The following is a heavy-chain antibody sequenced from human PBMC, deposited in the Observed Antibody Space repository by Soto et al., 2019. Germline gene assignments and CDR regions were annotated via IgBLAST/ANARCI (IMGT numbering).Heavy chain of an antibody. Sequence: GESLKISCAASGFTFSSYDMHWVRQATGKGLEWVSAIGTAGDTYYPGSVKGRFTISRENAKNSLYLQMNSLRAGDTAVYYCARGRHHQGMDVWGQGTTVTVSS. CDR3: ARGRHHQGMDV. J-gene: IGHJ6*02. V-gene: IGHV3-13*01. CDR1: GFTFSSYD. CDR2: IGTAGDT. D-gene: IGHD2-2*01.